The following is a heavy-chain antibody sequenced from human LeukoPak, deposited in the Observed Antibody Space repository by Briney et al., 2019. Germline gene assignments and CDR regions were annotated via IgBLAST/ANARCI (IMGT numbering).Heavy chain of an antibody. CDR1: GASISGNY. CDR2: IFHDGVT. V-gene: IGHV4-59*01. CDR3: ARTNWVAVTRDAFDV. J-gene: IGHJ3*01. D-gene: IGHD2-15*01. Sequence: SETLSLTCAVSGASISGNYWSWIRQSPEKGLEWIGHIFHDGVTDYNPSLKSRVTILPDTSKNQFSLRLTSVTAADTAVYYCARTNWVAVTRDAFDVWGQGTMVTVSS.